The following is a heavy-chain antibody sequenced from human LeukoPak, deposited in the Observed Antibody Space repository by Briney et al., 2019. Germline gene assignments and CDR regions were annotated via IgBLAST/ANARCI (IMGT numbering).Heavy chain of an antibody. D-gene: IGHD1-26*01. CDR2: ISSSGSTI. J-gene: IGHJ4*02. CDR3: ARASEEWDPSWYFDY. CDR1: GFTFSDYY. Sequence: PGGSLRLSCAASGFTFSDYYMSWIRQAPGKGLEWVSYISSSGSTIYYADSVKGRFTISRDNAKNSLYLQMNSLRAEDTAVYYCARASEEWDPSWYFDYWGQGTLVTVSS. V-gene: IGHV3-11*01.